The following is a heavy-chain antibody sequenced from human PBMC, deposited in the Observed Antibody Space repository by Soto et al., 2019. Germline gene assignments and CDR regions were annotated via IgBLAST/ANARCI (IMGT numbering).Heavy chain of an antibody. CDR1: GGTFSSYA. CDR3: ATVYSSGWYGP. D-gene: IGHD6-19*01. J-gene: IGHJ5*02. V-gene: IGHV1-18*01. CDR2: ISAYNGNT. Sequence: ASVKVSCKASGGTFSSYAISWVRQAPGQGLEWMGWISAYNGNTNYAQKLQGRVTMTTDTSTSTAYMELRSLRSDDTAVYYCATVYSSGWYGPWGQGTLVTVSS.